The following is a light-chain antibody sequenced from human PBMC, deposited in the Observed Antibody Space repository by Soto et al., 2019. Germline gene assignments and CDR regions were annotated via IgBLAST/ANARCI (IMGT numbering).Light chain of an antibody. J-gene: IGKJ1*01. CDR1: QSVLYSSNNKNY. V-gene: IGKV4-1*01. Sequence: IVMTQSPDSLAVSLGERATINCKSSQSVLYSSNNKNYLAWYQQKPGQPPKLLIYWASTRESGVPDRFSGSGSGTDFTPTISSLQAEDVAVYYCQQYYSTPQTFGQGTKVEIK. CDR2: WAS. CDR3: QQYYSTPQT.